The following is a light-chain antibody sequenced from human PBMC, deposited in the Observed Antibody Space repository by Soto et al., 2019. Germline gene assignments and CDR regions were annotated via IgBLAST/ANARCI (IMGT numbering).Light chain of an antibody. CDR2: DAS. CDR3: QQRSNWPRT. CDR1: QIILSY. Sequence: EIVMTQSPATLSGSPGEIVTLSCRAGQIILSYLAWYQQKPGQAPRLLIYDASNRATGISARFSGSGSGTDFTLTISSLEPEDFAVYYCQQRSNWPRTFGQGTKVDI. J-gene: IGKJ1*01. V-gene: IGKV3-11*01.